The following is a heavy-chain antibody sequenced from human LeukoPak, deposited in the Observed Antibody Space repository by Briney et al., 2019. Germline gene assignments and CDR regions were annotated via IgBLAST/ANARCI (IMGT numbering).Heavy chain of an antibody. Sequence: SETLSLTCSVSGGSISSHFWTWIRQPPGKGLEWIGYVYYSGNTNYNPSPRSRGTISIDTSKNKFSLNLSSVTAADTAVYFCASVRRGFGESSKYYAYYYMGVWGKGTTVTISS. D-gene: IGHD3-10*01. V-gene: IGHV4-59*08. J-gene: IGHJ6*03. CDR2: VYYSGNT. CDR1: GGSISSHF. CDR3: ASVRRGFGESSKYYAYYYMGV.